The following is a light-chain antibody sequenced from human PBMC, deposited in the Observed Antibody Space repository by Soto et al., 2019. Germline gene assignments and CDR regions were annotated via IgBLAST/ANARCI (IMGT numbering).Light chain of an antibody. V-gene: IGLV2-8*01. CDR2: EVT. CDR3: SSYAGSNNWV. J-gene: IGLJ3*02. Sequence: QSALTQPPSASGSPGQSVTISCTGTSSDVGGYKFVSWYQQHPGKAPKLMIYEVTKRPSGVPDRFSGSKSGNTASLTVSGLQAEDEADYYCSSYAGSNNWVFGGGTQLIVL. CDR1: SSDVGGYKF.